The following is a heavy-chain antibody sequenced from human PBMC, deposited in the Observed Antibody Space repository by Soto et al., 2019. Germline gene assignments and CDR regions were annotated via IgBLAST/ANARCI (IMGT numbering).Heavy chain of an antibody. CDR3: VVAAQPYYFDY. V-gene: IGHV1-18*01. Sequence: ASVKVSCKASGYTFTNYGINWVREAPGQGLEWMGWINVYNGNTNYAQSLQGRDTMTTDTSTSTAYMELRSLRSDDTAVYYCVVAAQPYYFDYWGQGTLVTVSS. D-gene: IGHD2-15*01. J-gene: IGHJ4*02. CDR2: INVYNGNT. CDR1: GYTFTNYG.